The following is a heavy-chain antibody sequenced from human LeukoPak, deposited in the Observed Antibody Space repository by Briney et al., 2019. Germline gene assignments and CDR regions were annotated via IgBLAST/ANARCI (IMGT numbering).Heavy chain of an antibody. J-gene: IGHJ4*02. CDR2: ISSDGGNR. Sequence: PGGSLGLSCAASGFTFSSYAMHWVRRAPGKVLEWVATISSDGGNRYYSDSVKGRFTISRDNSKNTLYPQMNSLRPEDTAVFHCARGRAVTGSTVIDYWGQGTLVTVSS. V-gene: IGHV3-30-3*01. D-gene: IGHD6-19*01. CDR3: ARGRAVTGSTVIDY. CDR1: GFTFSSYA.